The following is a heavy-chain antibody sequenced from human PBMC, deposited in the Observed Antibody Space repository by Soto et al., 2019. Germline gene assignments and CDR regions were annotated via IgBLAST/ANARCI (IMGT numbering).Heavy chain of an antibody. Sequence: EVQLLESGGGLVQPGGSLRLSCAASGFTFSTYAMSWVRQPPGKGLEWVSTISGSSDSTHYADSVKGRFTISRDNSKNPLYLQMNSLRAEDTAIYYCAKDRDGSGSYFDYWGQGTLVTVSS. V-gene: IGHV3-23*01. J-gene: IGHJ4*02. CDR2: ISGSSDST. CDR1: GFTFSTYA. CDR3: AKDRDGSGSYFDY. D-gene: IGHD3-10*01.